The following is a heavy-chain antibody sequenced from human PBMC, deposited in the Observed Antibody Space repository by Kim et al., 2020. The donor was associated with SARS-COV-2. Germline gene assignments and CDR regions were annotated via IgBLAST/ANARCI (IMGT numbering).Heavy chain of an antibody. V-gene: IGHV1-46*01. Sequence: CSTLSAQKFQGRVTMTRDTSTSTVYMELSSLRAEDTAVYYCALRGLFYYWGRGTLVTVSS. CDR3: ALRGLFYY. CDR2: CST. J-gene: IGHJ4*02.